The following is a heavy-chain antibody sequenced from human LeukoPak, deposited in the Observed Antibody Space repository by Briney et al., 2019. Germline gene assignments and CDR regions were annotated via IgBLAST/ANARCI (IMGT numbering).Heavy chain of an antibody. V-gene: IGHV4-59*01. CDR3: ARALGYSYGYVPV. CDR1: GGSISSYY. D-gene: IGHD5-18*01. CDR2: IYYSGST. Sequence: PSGTLSLTCTVSGGSISSYYWSWIRQPPGKGLEWIGYIYYSGSTNYNPSLKSRVTISVDTSKNQFSLKLSSVTAADTAVYYCARALGYSYGYVPVWGQGTMVTVSS. J-gene: IGHJ3*01.